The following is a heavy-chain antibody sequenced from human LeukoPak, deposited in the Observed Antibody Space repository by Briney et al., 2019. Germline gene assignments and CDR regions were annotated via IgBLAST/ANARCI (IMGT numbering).Heavy chain of an antibody. D-gene: IGHD6-13*01. CDR1: GFTFSSYW. Sequence: GGSLRLSCAASGFTFSSYWMSWVRQAPGKGLEWVAVISYDGSNKYYADSVKGRFTISRDNSKNTLYLQMNSLRAEDTAVYYCARDGSSWYFDYWGQGTLVTVSS. CDR2: ISYDGSNK. J-gene: IGHJ4*02. V-gene: IGHV3-30-3*01. CDR3: ARDGSSWYFDY.